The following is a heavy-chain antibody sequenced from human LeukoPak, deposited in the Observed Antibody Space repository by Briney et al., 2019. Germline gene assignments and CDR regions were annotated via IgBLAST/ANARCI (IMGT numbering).Heavy chain of an antibody. CDR1: GGTFSSYA. CDR2: IIPIFGTA. Sequence: SVKVSCKASGGTFSSYAISWVRQAPGQGLEWMGGIIPIFGTANYAQKFQGRVTITADESTSTAYMELSSLRSEDMAVYYCARVPYCSGGSCYGMDVWGQGTTVTVSS. V-gene: IGHV1-69*13. CDR3: ARVPYCSGGSCYGMDV. D-gene: IGHD2-15*01. J-gene: IGHJ6*02.